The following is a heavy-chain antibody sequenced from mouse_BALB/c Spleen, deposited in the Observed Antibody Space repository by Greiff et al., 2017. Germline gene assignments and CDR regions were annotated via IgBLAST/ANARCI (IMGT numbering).Heavy chain of an antibody. J-gene: IGHJ4*01. CDR1: GFNIKDTY. Sequence: VQLQQSGAELVKPGASVKLSCTASGFNIKDTYMHWVKQRPEQGLEWIGRIDPANGNTKYDPKFQGKATITADTSSNTAYLQLSSLTSEDTAVYYCATTATRRDAMDYWGQGTSVTVSS. V-gene: IGHV14-3*02. CDR2: IDPANGNT. CDR3: ATTATRRDAMDY. D-gene: IGHD1-2*01.